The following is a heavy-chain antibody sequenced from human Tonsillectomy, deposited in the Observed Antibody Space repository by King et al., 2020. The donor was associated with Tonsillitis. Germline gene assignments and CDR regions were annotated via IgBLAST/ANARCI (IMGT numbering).Heavy chain of an antibody. CDR2: ISSSSSTI. D-gene: IGHD4-23*01. CDR3: ARRSPTVVTHYYYYGMDV. Sequence: VQLVESGGGLVQPGGSLRLSCAASGFTFSSYSMNWVRQAPGKGLEWVSYISSSSSTIYYADSVKGRFTISRDNAKNSLYLQMNSLRAEDTAVYYCARRSPTVVTHYYYYGMDVWGQGTTVTVSS. CDR1: GFTFSSYS. J-gene: IGHJ6*02. V-gene: IGHV3-48*01.